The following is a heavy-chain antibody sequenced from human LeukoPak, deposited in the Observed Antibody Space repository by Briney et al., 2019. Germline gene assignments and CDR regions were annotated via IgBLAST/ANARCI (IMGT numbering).Heavy chain of an antibody. CDR3: ARAKRGTPLPISYYYYAMDV. Sequence: QSGGSLRLSCAASGFTFSTYWMSWVRQAPGKGLEWVSARGSAGGTYYADSVKGRFTISRDNSASKMYLQLNSLRVEDTAVYFCARAKRGTPLPISYYYYAMDVWGQGTTVTVSS. CDR1: GFTFSTYW. J-gene: IGHJ6*02. CDR2: RGSAGGT. D-gene: IGHD1-1*01. V-gene: IGHV3-23*01.